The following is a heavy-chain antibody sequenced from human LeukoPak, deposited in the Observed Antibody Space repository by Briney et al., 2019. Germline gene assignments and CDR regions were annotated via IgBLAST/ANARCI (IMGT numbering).Heavy chain of an antibody. CDR2: INSSGGTT. V-gene: IGHV3-23*01. J-gene: IGHJ4*02. D-gene: IGHD6-13*01. CDR1: GFTFSYYA. Sequence: PGGSLRLSCAASGFTFSYYAMSWVRQAPGKGLEWLSSINSSGGTTSYADSVKGRFTISRDNAKNSLYLQMNSLRAEDTAVYYCARAGSSSRGDFDYWGQGTLVTVSS. CDR3: ARAGSSSRGDFDY.